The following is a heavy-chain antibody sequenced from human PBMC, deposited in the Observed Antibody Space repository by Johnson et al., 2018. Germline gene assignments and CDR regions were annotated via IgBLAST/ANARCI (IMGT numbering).Heavy chain of an antibody. J-gene: IGHJ6*02. D-gene: IGHD5-18*01. CDR3: ARDMDNGYPMDV. CDR2: ITWNGGRI. Sequence: EVQLVETWGGLVQPGRSLRLSCAASGFSFDDYVMHWVRQPPGKGLEWVSSITWNGGRIDYADSVKGRFTISRDKAKNSLYLEMNSLGVEDTALYYCARDMDNGYPMDVWGLGTTVSVSS. V-gene: IGHV3-9*01. CDR1: GFSFDDYV.